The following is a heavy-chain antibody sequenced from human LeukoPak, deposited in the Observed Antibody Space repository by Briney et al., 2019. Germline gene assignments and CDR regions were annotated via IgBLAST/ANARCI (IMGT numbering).Heavy chain of an antibody. J-gene: IGHJ4*02. Sequence: GGSLRLSCAASGFIFTSYWMHWVRQAPGKGLAWVSRIKSDGSSISYADSVKGRFTISRDNAKNSLYLQMNSLRAEDTAVYYCARDRGGSYSAIDYWGQGTLVTVSS. CDR2: IKSDGSSI. CDR1: GFIFTSYW. V-gene: IGHV3-74*01. CDR3: ARDRGGSYSAIDY. D-gene: IGHD1-26*01.